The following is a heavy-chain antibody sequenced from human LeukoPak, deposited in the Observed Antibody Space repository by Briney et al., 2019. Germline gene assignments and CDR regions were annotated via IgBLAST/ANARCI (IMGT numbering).Heavy chain of an antibody. CDR3: ARIGGFCGFGELCLDY. Sequence: SETLSLTCAVSGYSISSGYYWGWIRPPPGKGLEWIGSIYHSGSTYYNPSLKSRVTISVDTSKNQFSLKLSSVTAADTAVYYCARIGGFCGFGELCLDYWGQGTLVTVSS. J-gene: IGHJ4*02. CDR2: IYHSGST. D-gene: IGHD3-10*01. V-gene: IGHV4-38-2*01. CDR1: GYSISSGYY.